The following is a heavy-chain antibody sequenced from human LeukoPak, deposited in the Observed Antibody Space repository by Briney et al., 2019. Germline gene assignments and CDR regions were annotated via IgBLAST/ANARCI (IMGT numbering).Heavy chain of an antibody. CDR2: KKEDGSLK. CDR3: ARDQKHGYTYGYPLDY. Sequence: AGGSLRLSCAASGFTFSTYWMTWVRLAPGKGRVWVANKKEDGSLKYYVDSVKGRFTISRDNAKNSLYLQMNSLRDEDTAVYYCARDQKHGYTYGYPLDYWGQGTLITVSS. D-gene: IGHD5-18*01. J-gene: IGHJ4*02. V-gene: IGHV3-7*01. CDR1: GFTFSTYW.